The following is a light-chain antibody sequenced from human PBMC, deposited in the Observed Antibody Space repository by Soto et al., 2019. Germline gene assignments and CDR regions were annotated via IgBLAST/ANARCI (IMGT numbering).Light chain of an antibody. V-gene: IGLV1-40*01. Sequence: QSVLTQPPSVSGAPGQRVTISCTGSSSNIGAGYDVHWYQQLPGTAPQLLIYGNSKRPSGVPDRFSGSKSGTSASLAITRLDAEDEADYYCKSYGSIRSLVFGGGTKLTVL. CDR1: SSNIGAGYD. J-gene: IGLJ2*01. CDR2: GNS. CDR3: KSYGSIRSLV.